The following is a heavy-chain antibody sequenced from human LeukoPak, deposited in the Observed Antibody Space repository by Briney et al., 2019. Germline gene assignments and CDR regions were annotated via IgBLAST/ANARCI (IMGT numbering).Heavy chain of an antibody. V-gene: IGHV3-33*01. CDR2: IWYDGSNK. Sequence: PGGSLRLSCAASGFTFSSYGVHWVRQAPGKGLEWVAVIWYDGSNKYYADSVKGRFTISRDNSKNTLYLQMNSLRAEDTAVYYCAREGGSGSLDYWGQGTLVTVSS. CDR1: GFTFSSYG. CDR3: AREGGSGSLDY. J-gene: IGHJ4*02. D-gene: IGHD3-10*01.